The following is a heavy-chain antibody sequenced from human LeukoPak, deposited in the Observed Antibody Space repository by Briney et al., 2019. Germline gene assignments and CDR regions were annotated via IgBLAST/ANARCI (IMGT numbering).Heavy chain of an antibody. D-gene: IGHD3-22*01. CDR3: ARRYDSSGYSYLD. J-gene: IGHJ4*02. CDR2: ISYSGNT. CDR1: GITVSSNY. Sequence: GSLRLSCAVSGITVSSNYMSWIRQPPGKGLEWIGSISYSGNTYYTPSLKSRVTISVDTSKNQFSLKLSSVTAADTAVYYCARRYDSSGYSYLDWGQGTLVTVSS. V-gene: IGHV4-39*01.